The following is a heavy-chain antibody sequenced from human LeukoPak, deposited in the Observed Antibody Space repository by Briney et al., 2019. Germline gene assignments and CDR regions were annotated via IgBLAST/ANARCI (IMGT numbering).Heavy chain of an antibody. Sequence: GRSLRLSCAASGFTFSSYAMSWVRQAPGKGLESISYIGIDTGRTKYADSVKGRFTISRDKAKNSLYLQMNSLRVEDTAVYYCARDFRYAFDNWGQGTLVTVSS. CDR3: ARDFRYAFDN. D-gene: IGHD1-1*01. V-gene: IGHV3-48*01. CDR2: IGIDTGRT. J-gene: IGHJ4*02. CDR1: GFTFSSYA.